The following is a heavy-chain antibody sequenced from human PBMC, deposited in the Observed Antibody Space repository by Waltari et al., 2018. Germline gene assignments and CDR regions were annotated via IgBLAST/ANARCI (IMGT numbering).Heavy chain of an antibody. Sequence: DVQLVESGGGLVQPGGSLRLSCVVSGCDFSNFWMIWARQAPGKWREWVVNIKKDESEINDVDAVKCRVSNSRANAKKSVDLQMNSLGVEDTAVYFCVRVGEENSNSQYRWLDAWGQGSLVTISS. CDR3: VRVGEENSNSQYRWLDA. CDR2: IKKDESEI. D-gene: IGHD3-16*02. V-gene: IGHV3-7*02. CDR1: GCDFSNFW. J-gene: IGHJ5*02.